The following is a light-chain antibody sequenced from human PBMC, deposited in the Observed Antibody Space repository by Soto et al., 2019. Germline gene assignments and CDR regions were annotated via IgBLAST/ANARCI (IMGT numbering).Light chain of an antibody. V-gene: IGLV4-69*01. CDR3: PTWGTGP. CDR1: SGHSSHA. Sequence: QPVLTQSPSASAPLGASVKLTCTLSSGHSSHAIAWHQQQPEKGPRYLMKLNSDGSHNKGDGIPDRFAGSSSGAERSLTISSLQSDDEADYYCPTWGTGPIGGGTKLTVL. J-gene: IGLJ2*01. CDR2: LNSDGSH.